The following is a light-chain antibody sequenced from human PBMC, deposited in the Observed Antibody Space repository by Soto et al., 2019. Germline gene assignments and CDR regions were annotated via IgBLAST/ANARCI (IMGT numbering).Light chain of an antibody. Sequence: QSALTQPASVSGSPGQSITISCTGTSSDVGGYNYVSWYQQHPGKAPKLMIYEVSNRPSGVSNRFSGSKSGNTASLTISGLQAEDEADYYCSSYTSSSTLVFGPGTQGTVL. J-gene: IGLJ1*01. V-gene: IGLV2-14*01. CDR2: EVS. CDR3: SSYTSSSTLV. CDR1: SSDVGGYNY.